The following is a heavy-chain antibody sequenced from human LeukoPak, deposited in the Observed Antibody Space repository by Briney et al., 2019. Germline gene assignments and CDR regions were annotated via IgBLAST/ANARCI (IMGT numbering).Heavy chain of an antibody. D-gene: IGHD1-26*01. CDR2: ISVYNGKT. J-gene: IGHJ4*02. CDR3: ARAGGEWEPFHY. V-gene: IGHV1-18*01. CDR1: GYTFRNYG. Sequence: GASVKVSCKASGYTFRNYGIGWVRQAPGQGLEWMGWISVYNGKTYWTEKLRDRLTVTTDTSTSTAYMELRSLRSDDTALYYCARAGGEWEPFHYWGQGTLVTVSS.